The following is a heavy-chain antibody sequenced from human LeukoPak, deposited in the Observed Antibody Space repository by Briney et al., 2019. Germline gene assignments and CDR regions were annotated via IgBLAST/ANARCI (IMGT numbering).Heavy chain of an antibody. J-gene: IGHJ4*02. CDR1: GGTFSSYA. CDR3: ATLVVPAANDY. CDR2: IIPIFGTA. D-gene: IGHD2-2*01. V-gene: IGHV1-69*01. Sequence: SVKVSCKASGGTFSSYAISWVRQAPGQGLEWMVGIIPIFGTANYAQKFQGRVTITADESTSTAYMELSSLRSEDTAVYYCATLVVPAANDYWGQGTLVTVSS.